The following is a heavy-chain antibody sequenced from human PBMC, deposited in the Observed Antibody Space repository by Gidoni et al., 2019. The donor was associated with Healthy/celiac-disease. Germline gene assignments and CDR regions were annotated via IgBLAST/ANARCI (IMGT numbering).Heavy chain of an antibody. J-gene: IGHJ3*02. Sequence: EVQLLESGGGLVQPGGSLRLSCAASGFTFSSYALSWVRQAPGKGLEWVSAISGSGGSTYYADSVKGRFTISRDNSKNTLYLQMNSLRAEDTAVYYCAKGSGKEDAFDIWGQGTMVTVSS. CDR3: AKGSGKEDAFDI. CDR1: GFTFSSYA. CDR2: ISGSGGST. D-gene: IGHD2-15*01. V-gene: IGHV3-23*01.